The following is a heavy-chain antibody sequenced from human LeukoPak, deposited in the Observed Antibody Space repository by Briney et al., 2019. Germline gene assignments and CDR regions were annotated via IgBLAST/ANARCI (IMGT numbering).Heavy chain of an antibody. CDR2: IIPIFGTA. J-gene: IGHJ4*02. V-gene: IGHV1-69*06. CDR3: ARVGWNGYPEARTYYFDY. Sequence: SEKVSCKASGGTFSSYAISWVRQAPGQGLEWMGGIIPIFGTANYAQKFQGRVTITADKSTSTAYMELSSLRSEDTAVYYCARVGWNGYPEARTYYFDYWGQGTLVTVSS. D-gene: IGHD1-1*01. CDR1: GGTFSSYA.